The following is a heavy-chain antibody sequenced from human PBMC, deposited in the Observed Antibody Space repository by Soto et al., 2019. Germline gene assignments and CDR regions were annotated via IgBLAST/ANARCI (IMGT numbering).Heavy chain of an antibody. J-gene: IGHJ5*02. Sequence: EVQLVESGGGLVQPGGSLRLSCAASGFTFSSYSMNWVRQAPGKGLEWVSYISSSSSTIYYADSVKGRFTISRDNAKNSRYLQMNSLRAEDTAVYSCARHPERIAQIGWFDPWGQGTLVTVSS. CDR3: ARHPERIAQIGWFDP. CDR2: ISSSSSTI. V-gene: IGHV3-48*01. D-gene: IGHD6-13*01. CDR1: GFTFSSYS.